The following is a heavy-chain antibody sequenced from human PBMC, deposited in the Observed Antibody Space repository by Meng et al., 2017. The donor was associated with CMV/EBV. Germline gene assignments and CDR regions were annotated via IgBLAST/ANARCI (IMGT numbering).Heavy chain of an antibody. J-gene: IGHJ5*02. Sequence: GESLKISCAASGFTFSSYSMNWVRQAPGKGLEWVSSISSSSSYIYYADSVKGRFTISRDNAKNSLYLQMNSLRAEDTAVYYCARDQIPYCSSTSCSSSPWFDPWGQGTLVTVSS. V-gene: IGHV3-21*01. CDR1: GFTFSSYS. CDR3: ARDQIPYCSSTSCSSSPWFDP. CDR2: ISSSSSYI. D-gene: IGHD2-2*01.